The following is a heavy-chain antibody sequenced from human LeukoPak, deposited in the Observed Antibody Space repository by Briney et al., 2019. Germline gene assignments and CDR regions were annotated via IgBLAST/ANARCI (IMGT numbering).Heavy chain of an antibody. Sequence: ASVTDSFMCSVYTFTDVYIHWVRQAPGQGLEGMAWINPQSGATHYAQKFQGRVTMSRDMSINTAYMEETSLRFHDTAVYYCARGRDDSGLYFAYCGQGTLVTVSS. D-gene: IGHD3-22*01. J-gene: IGHJ4*02. CDR3: ARGRDDSGLYFAY. CDR2: INPQSGAT. CDR1: VYTFTDVY. V-gene: IGHV1-2*02.